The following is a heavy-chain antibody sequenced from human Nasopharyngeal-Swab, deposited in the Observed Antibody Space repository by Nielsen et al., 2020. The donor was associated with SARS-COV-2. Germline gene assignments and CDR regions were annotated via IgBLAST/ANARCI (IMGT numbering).Heavy chain of an antibody. CDR3: AKDRQWLAIEY. J-gene: IGHJ4*02. Sequence: GESLKISCAASGITFSSYAMSWVRQAPGKGLEWVSAISGSGGSTYYADSVKGRFTISRDNSKNTLYLQMNSLRAEDTAVYYCAKDRQWLAIEYWGQGILVAVSS. V-gene: IGHV3-23*01. D-gene: IGHD6-19*01. CDR2: ISGSGGST. CDR1: GITFSSYA.